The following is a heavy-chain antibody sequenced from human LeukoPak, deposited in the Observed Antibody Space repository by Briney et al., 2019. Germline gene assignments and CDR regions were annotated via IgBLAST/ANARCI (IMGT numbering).Heavy chain of an antibody. CDR3: ARDPTAYGSGSYGYYYYYGMDV. D-gene: IGHD3-10*01. J-gene: IGHJ6*02. CDR2: ISSSGSTI. CDR1: GFTFSDYY. V-gene: IGHV3-11*01. Sequence: GGSLRLSCAASGFTFSDYYMSWIRQAPGKGLEWVSYISSSGSTIYYADSVKGRFTISRDNAKNSLYLQMNSLRAEDTAVYYCARDPTAYGSGSYGYYYYYGMDVWGQGTTVTVSS.